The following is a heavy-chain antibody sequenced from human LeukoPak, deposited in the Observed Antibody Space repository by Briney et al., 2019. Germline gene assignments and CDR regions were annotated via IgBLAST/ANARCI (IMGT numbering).Heavy chain of an antibody. Sequence: GGSLRVSCAASGFGFSATAIHWVRQASGKGLEWVGRIKGKPNASATSYGASVQGRFTISRDNSKNTLYLQMNSLRAEDTAVYYCARDLLPEYYYGSGTDYYGMDVWGQGTTVTVSS. J-gene: IGHJ6*02. CDR3: ARDLLPEYYYGSGTDYYGMDV. D-gene: IGHD3-10*01. V-gene: IGHV3-73*01. CDR1: GFGFSATA. CDR2: IKGKPNASAT.